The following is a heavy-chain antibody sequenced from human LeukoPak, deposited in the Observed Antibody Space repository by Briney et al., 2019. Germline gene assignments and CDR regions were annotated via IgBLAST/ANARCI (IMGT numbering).Heavy chain of an antibody. Sequence: PGGSLRLSCAASGFAFSDFYMTWIRQAPGKGLEWVSYISSSSSAIYYADSVRGRCTISRDNAKHSLYLQMNSLRAEDTALYYCATDIGVWGTYRRGAFDYSGQGILVTLSP. J-gene: IGHJ4*02. CDR2: ISSSSSAI. V-gene: IGHV3-11*01. CDR3: ATDIGVWGTYRRGAFDY. CDR1: GFAFSDFY. D-gene: IGHD3-16*02.